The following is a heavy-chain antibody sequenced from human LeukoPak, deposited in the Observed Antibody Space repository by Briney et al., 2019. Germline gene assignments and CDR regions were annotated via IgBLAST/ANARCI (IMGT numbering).Heavy chain of an antibody. CDR1: GFTFSSYS. J-gene: IGHJ4*02. CDR3: AKDMGYTFGHAFDY. Sequence: GGSLRLSCAASGFTFSSYSMHWVRQAPGKGLEWVALASYDGSNKYYADSVKGRFTISRDNSKNTLYLQMNSLRTEDTAMYYCAKDMGYTFGHAFDYWGQGTLVTVSS. D-gene: IGHD5-18*01. CDR2: ASYDGSNK. V-gene: IGHV3-30-3*01.